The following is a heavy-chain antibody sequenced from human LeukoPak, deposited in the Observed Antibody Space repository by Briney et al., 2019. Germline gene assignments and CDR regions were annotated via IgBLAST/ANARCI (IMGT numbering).Heavy chain of an antibody. Sequence: PGGSLRLSCAASGFTFSSYAMSWVRQAPGKGLEWVSAISGSGGSTYYADSVKGRFTISRDNSKNTLYLQMNSLRADDTAVYYCAKGRLVVVAHPGWYFDLWGRGTLVTVSS. CDR3: AKGRLVVVAHPGWYFDL. CDR1: GFTFSSYA. CDR2: ISGSGGST. J-gene: IGHJ2*01. V-gene: IGHV3-23*01. D-gene: IGHD2-15*01.